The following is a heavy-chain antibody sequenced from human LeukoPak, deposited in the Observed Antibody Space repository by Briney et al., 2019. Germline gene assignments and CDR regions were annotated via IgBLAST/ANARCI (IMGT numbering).Heavy chain of an antibody. D-gene: IGHD2-21*02. Sequence: PGGSLRLSCAASGFTFSSYAMHWVRQAPGKGLEWVAVISYDGSNKYCADSVKGRFTISRDNSKNTLYLQMNSLRAEDTAVYYCAREGALGDNRPLDYWGQGTLVTVSS. CDR1: GFTFSSYA. CDR3: AREGALGDNRPLDY. CDR2: ISYDGSNK. V-gene: IGHV3-30*04. J-gene: IGHJ4*02.